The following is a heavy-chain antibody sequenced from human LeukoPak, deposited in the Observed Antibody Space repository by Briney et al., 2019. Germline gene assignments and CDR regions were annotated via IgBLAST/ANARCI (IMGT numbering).Heavy chain of an antibody. Sequence: SETLSLTCAVSGYSISSGYYWGWIRQPPGKGLQWIGSIFQRGYSYYDPSLKSRVTISVDTSRNQFSLKLSSVAAADTAVYYCAGDKETTGNGRPNWFDPWGQGTLVTVSS. CDR1: GYSISSGYY. CDR2: IFQRGYS. V-gene: IGHV4-38-2*01. CDR3: AGDKETTGNGRPNWFDP. D-gene: IGHD1-1*01. J-gene: IGHJ5*02.